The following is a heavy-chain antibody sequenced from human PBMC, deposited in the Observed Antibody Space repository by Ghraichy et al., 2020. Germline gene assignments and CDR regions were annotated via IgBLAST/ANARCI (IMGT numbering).Heavy chain of an antibody. CDR3: AKDFDWGWAAGTHYYYGMDV. J-gene: IGHJ6*02. Sequence: GGSLRLSCAASGFTFSSYAMSWVRQAPGKGLEWVSAISGSGGSTYYADSVKGRFTISRDNSKNTLFLQMNSLRAEDTAVYYCAKDFDWGWAAGTHYYYGMDVWGQGTTVTVSS. CDR1: GFTFSSYA. CDR2: ISGSGGST. V-gene: IGHV3-23*01. D-gene: IGHD6-13*01.